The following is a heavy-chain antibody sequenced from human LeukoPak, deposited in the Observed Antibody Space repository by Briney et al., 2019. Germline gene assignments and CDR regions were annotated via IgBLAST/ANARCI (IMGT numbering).Heavy chain of an antibody. D-gene: IGHD3-22*01. CDR3: AKDKGITTIVVVITTFDY. V-gene: IGHV3-23*01. J-gene: IGHJ4*02. Sequence: GESLRLSCAASGFTFSTYAMSWVRRAPGKGLEWVSSISSSGGSTYYRDSVKGRFTISRDNSKNTLYLQMNSLRAEDTAVYYCAKDKGITTIVVVITTFDYWGQGTLVTVSS. CDR1: GFTFSTYA. CDR2: ISSSGGST.